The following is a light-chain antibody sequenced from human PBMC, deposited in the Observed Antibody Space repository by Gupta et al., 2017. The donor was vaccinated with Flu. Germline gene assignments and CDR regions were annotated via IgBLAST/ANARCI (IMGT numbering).Light chain of an antibody. CDR1: KLQDHY. CDR3: QAWDSSNVI. V-gene: IGLV3-1*01. Sequence: TCTGDKLQDHYIYRYQQKPGQAPVLAIYQDTRRPTAIPERFSGSTYGSTATLTIGGTQAMDEDAYYFQAWDSSNVIFGGGTKLTVL. CDR2: QDT. J-gene: IGLJ2*01.